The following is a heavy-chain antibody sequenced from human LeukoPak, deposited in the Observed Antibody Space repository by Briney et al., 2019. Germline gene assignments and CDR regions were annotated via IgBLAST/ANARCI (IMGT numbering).Heavy chain of an antibody. J-gene: IGHJ4*02. CDR3: ARGGTGYCSGGSCYSQAY. V-gene: IGHV4-34*01. D-gene: IGHD2-15*01. CDR1: GGSFSVFY. Sequence: SETLSLTCAVYGGSFSVFYCSWIRHPPGKGLEWIGEINHSGSTNYNPSLKSRVTISVDTSKNQFSLKLSSVTAADTAVYYCARGGTGYCSGGSCYSQAYWGQGTLVTVSS. CDR2: INHSGST.